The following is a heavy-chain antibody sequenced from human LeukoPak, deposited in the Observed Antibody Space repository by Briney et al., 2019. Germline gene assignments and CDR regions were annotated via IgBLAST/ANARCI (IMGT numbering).Heavy chain of an antibody. V-gene: IGHV1-18*01. Sequence: ASVKVSCKASGGTFSSYAITWVRQAPGQGLEWMGWISAYNGDTNYAQKLQGRVTMTTDTSTSTAYMELRSLRFDDTAIYYCARGGSGSSTWFDPWGQGTLVTVSS. D-gene: IGHD6-6*01. J-gene: IGHJ5*02. CDR1: GGTFSSYA. CDR2: ISAYNGDT. CDR3: ARGGSGSSTWFDP.